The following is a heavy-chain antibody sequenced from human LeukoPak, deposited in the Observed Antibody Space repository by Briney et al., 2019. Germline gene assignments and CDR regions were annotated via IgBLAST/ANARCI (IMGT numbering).Heavy chain of an antibody. J-gene: IGHJ4*02. CDR3: AKDPDYYDSSGYLN. CDR1: GITFSSLW. Sequence: GSLRLSCAAFGITFSSLWMSWFRQAPGKGLEWVSAISGSGGSTYYADSVKGRLTISRDNSKNTLYLQMNSLRAEDTAVYYCAKDPDYYDSSGYLNWGQGTLVTVSS. V-gene: IGHV3-23*01. D-gene: IGHD3-22*01. CDR2: ISGSGGST.